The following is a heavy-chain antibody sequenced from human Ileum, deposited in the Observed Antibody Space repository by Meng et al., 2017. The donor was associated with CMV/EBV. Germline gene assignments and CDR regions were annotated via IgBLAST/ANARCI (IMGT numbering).Heavy chain of an antibody. CDR3: ARDFDY. V-gene: IGHV3-30-3*01. Sequence: QVELVASVGGVVQPGRSRRLSCAASGFTFSNYEMHWVRQAPGKGLEWVTLVVNDGNKKYYADSVKGRFNISRDNSAKMVYLEMNNLRPEDKAIYYCARDFDYWGQGTLVTVPS. J-gene: IGHJ4*02. CDR1: GFTFSNYE. CDR2: VVNDGNKK.